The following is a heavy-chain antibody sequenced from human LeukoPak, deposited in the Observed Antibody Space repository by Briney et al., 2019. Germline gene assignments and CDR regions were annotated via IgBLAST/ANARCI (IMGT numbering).Heavy chain of an antibody. CDR3: YKRATGMVATVVDV. D-gene: IGHD5-12*01. CDR2: INHSGRT. CDR1: GGSFSGYY. Sequence: SETLSRTCAVYGGSFSGYYWSWIRQPPGKGLEWIGEINHSGRTNYNQSLKSRVTTSVDTSKNQFSLKLSSVTAADTAVYNCYKRATGMVATVVDVWGKGTTVTVSS. J-gene: IGHJ6*04. V-gene: IGHV4-34*01.